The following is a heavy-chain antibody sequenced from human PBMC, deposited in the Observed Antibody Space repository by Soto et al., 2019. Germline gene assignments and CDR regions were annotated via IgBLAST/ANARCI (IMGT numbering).Heavy chain of an antibody. CDR2: IYYSGST. CDR1: GGSISSSSYY. Sequence: SETLSLTCTVSGGSISSSSYYWGWIRQPPGKGLEWIGSIYYSGSTYYNPSLKSRVTISVDTSKNQFSLKLSSVTAADTAVYYCARPVRSSSSDWFDPWGQGTLVTVSS. V-gene: IGHV4-39*01. J-gene: IGHJ5*02. D-gene: IGHD6-6*01. CDR3: ARPVRSSSSDWFDP.